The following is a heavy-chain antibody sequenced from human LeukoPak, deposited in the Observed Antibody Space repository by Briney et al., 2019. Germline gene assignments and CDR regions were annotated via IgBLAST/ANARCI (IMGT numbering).Heavy chain of an antibody. CDR2: ISGSGGST. Sequence: GGCLRLSCAASGFTFSSYAMSWVRQAPGKGLEWVSAISGSGGSTYYADSVKGRFTISRDNSKNTLYLQMNSLRAEDTAVYYCAKGFGPSQLLWALDYWGQGTLVTVSS. D-gene: IGHD2-2*01. J-gene: IGHJ4*02. V-gene: IGHV3-23*01. CDR1: GFTFSSYA. CDR3: AKGFGPSQLLWALDY.